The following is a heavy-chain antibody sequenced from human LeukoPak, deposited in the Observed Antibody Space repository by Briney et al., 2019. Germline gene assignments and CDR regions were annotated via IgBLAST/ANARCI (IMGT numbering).Heavy chain of an antibody. V-gene: IGHV3-23*01. CDR3: AKETTVTTYGAPFEY. J-gene: IGHJ4*02. D-gene: IGHD4-17*01. CDR1: GFTFSSYA. Sequence: GGSLRLSCAASGFTFSSYAMNWVRQAPGKGLEWVSAISGSGGKTYYAGSVKGRFTISRDNSKNTLYLQMNSLRVDDTAVYYCAKETTVTTYGAPFEYWGQGTLVTVSS. CDR2: ISGSGGKT.